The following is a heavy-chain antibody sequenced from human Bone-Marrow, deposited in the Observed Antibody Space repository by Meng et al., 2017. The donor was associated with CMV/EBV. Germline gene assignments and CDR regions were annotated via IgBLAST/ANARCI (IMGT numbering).Heavy chain of an antibody. CDR2: MYYSGST. J-gene: IGHJ3*02. CDR1: ISSSSYY. V-gene: IGHV4-39*01. CDR3: AGQSITMIVVVTHDAFDI. D-gene: IGHD3-22*01. Sequence: ISSSSYYWGWIRQPPGKGLEWIGSMYYSGSTYYNPSLKSRVTISVDTSKNQFSLKLSSVTAADTAVYYCAGQSITMIVVVTHDAFDIWGQGTMVTVSS.